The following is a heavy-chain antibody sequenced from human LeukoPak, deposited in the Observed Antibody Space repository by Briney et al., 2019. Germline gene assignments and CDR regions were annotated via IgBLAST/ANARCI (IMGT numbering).Heavy chain of an antibody. J-gene: IGHJ4*02. D-gene: IGHD3-9*01. Sequence: GASVKVSCKTSGYTFTSYGISWVRQAPGQGLEWMGWISAYNGNTNYAQKLQGRVTMTTDTSTSTAYMELRSLRSDDTAVYYCARGGRHHYDILTGYYVYWGQGTLVTVSS. CDR1: GYTFTSYG. CDR2: ISAYNGNT. V-gene: IGHV1-18*01. CDR3: ARGGRHHYDILTGYYVY.